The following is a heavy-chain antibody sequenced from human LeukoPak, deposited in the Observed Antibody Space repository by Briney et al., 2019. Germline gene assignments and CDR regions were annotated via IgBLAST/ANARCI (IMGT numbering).Heavy chain of an antibody. V-gene: IGHV3-53*01. CDR2: IYSGGST. CDR1: GLTFTNAW. CDR3: AREGYCSSTSCYTLGDAFDI. J-gene: IGHJ3*02. Sequence: GGSLRLSCAASGLTFTNAWVSWVRQAPGKGLEWVSVIYSGGSTYYADSVKGRFTISRDNSKNTLYLQMNSVRAEDTAVYYCAREGYCSSTSCYTLGDAFDIWGQGTMVTVSS. D-gene: IGHD2-2*02.